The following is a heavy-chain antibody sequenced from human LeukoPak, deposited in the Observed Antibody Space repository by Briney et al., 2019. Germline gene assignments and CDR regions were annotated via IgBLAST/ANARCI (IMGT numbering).Heavy chain of an antibody. CDR3: VRLDYSNFFDY. CDR1: GDSITNNNCY. Sequence: PSETLSLTCTVSGDSITNNNCYWGWVRQPPGKGLEWIASIYYSGSSHYNASLKSRVTMSVDTSKNQFSLKLSSVTAADTAVYYCVRLDYSNFFDYWGQGNLVTVSS. CDR2: IYYSGSS. D-gene: IGHD4-11*01. J-gene: IGHJ4*02. V-gene: IGHV4-39*07.